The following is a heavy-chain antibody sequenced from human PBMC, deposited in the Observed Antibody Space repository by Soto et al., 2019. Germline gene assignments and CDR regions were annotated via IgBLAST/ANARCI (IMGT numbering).Heavy chain of an antibody. CDR3: AGGPVGYQLLWFTSFDY. J-gene: IGHJ4*02. D-gene: IGHD2-2*01. CDR2: ISSSGSTI. V-gene: IGHV3-11*01. Sequence: QVKLVESGGGLGKPGGSLRLSCAASGFTFSDYYMSWIRQAPGKGLEWVSYISSSGSTIYYADSVKGRFTISRDNAKNSLYLQMNSLRAEDTAVYYCAGGPVGYQLLWFTSFDYWGQGTLVTVSS. CDR1: GFTFSDYY.